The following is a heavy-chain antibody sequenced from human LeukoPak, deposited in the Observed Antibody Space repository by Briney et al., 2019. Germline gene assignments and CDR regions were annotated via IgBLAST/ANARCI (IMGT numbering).Heavy chain of an antibody. Sequence: GASVKVSCKASGYTFTSYYMHWVRQAPGQGLEWMGWMNPNSGNTGYAQKFQGRVTMTRNTSISTAYMELSSLRSEDTAVYYCARGVTTVTTWWFDPWGQGTLVTVSS. J-gene: IGHJ5*02. CDR2: MNPNSGNT. V-gene: IGHV1-8*02. CDR3: ARGVTTVTTWWFDP. CDR1: GYTFTSYY. D-gene: IGHD4-17*01.